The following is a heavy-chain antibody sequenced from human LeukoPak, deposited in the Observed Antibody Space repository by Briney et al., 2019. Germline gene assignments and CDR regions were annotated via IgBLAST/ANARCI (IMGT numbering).Heavy chain of an antibody. D-gene: IGHD3-3*01. CDR3: ARVAGQNYDFWSGFGDAFDI. Sequence: SETLSLACTVSGGSVSSGSYYWRWIRQPPGKGLEWIGYIYYSGSTNYNPSLKSRVTIPVDTSKNQFSLKLSSVTAADTAVYYCARVAGQNYDFWSGFGDAFDIWGQGIMVTVSS. CDR1: GGSVSSGSYY. V-gene: IGHV4-61*01. J-gene: IGHJ3*02. CDR2: IYYSGST.